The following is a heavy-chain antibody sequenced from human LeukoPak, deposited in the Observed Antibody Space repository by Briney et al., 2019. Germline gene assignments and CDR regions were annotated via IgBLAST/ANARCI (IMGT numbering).Heavy chain of an antibody. J-gene: IGHJ1*01. D-gene: IGHD1-7*01. CDR3: AGLNLWGLQH. CDR2: IYSTRTT. Sequence: SETLSLTCTVSGGSITSYCWTWIRQPAGRGLEWIGRIYSTRTTNYSPSLKSRVTMSVDTSKNQFSLRLTSVTAADTAVYYCAGLNLWGLQHWGQGTLVTVSS. CDR1: GGSITSYC. V-gene: IGHV4-4*07.